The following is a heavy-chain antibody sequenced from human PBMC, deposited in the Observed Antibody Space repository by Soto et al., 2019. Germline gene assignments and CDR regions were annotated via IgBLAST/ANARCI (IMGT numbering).Heavy chain of an antibody. D-gene: IGHD3-22*01. V-gene: IGHV3-9*01. Sequence: GGSLRLSCAASGFTFDDYAMHWVRQAPGKGLEWVSGISWNSGSIGYADSVKGRFTISRDNAKNSLYLQMNSLRAEDTAVYYCARAQPTYSSSYFDYWGQGTLVTVSS. CDR2: ISWNSGSI. J-gene: IGHJ4*02. CDR1: GFTFDDYA. CDR3: ARAQPTYSSSYFDY.